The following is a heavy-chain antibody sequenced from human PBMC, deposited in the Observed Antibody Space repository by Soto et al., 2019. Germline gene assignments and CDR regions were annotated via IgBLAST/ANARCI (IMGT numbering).Heavy chain of an antibody. D-gene: IGHD2-21*02. J-gene: IGHJ4*02. CDR2: IYYSGST. CDR1: GDSISSRSYY. V-gene: IGHV4-39*01. Sequence: SLTCTVTGDSISSRSYYWGWIRQPPGKGLEWIGSIYYSGSTYNNPSLRSRVSMSIDTSRDQFSLKLKSVTAADTALYFCARQRTSVVTQAYFDVWGPGPWSPSPQ. CDR3: ARQRTSVVTQAYFDV.